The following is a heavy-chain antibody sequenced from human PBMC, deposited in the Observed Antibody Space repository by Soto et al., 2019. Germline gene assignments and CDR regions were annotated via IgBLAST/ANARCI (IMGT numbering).Heavy chain of an antibody. CDR2: INIGNGNT. CDR3: ARFIGGAYGMDV. CDR1: GYTLTGYS. V-gene: IGHV1-3*04. D-gene: IGHD2-15*01. J-gene: IGHJ6*02. Sequence: ASVKVSCKASGYTLTGYSMHWVRQAPGQRLEWMGWINIGNGNTKYSQKFQGRVTITRDTSASTAYMELSGLRSEDTAVFYCARFIGGAYGMDVWGQGTTVTVSS.